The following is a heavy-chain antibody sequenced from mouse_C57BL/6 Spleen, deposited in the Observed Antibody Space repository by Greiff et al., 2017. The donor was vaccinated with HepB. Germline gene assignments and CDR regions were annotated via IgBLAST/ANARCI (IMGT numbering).Heavy chain of an antibody. J-gene: IGHJ2*01. D-gene: IGHD1-1*01. CDR3: ARDAGSSNGY. Sequence: QVQLQQSDAELVKPGASVKISCKVSGYTFTDHTIHWMKQRPEQGLEWIGYIYPRDGSNKYNEKFKGKATLTVDKTSSKAYMQLNSLTSEDSAVYFCARDAGSSNGYWGQGTTLTVSS. CDR1: GYTFTDHT. V-gene: IGHV1-78*01. CDR2: IYPRDGSN.